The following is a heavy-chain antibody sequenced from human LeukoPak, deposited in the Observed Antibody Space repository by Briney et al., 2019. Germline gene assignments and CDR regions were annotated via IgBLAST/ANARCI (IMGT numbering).Heavy chain of an antibody. CDR3: ARGLPMVRGNHDAFDI. V-gene: IGHV4-61*02. Sequence: SETLSLTCTVSGGSISSGSYYWSWIRQPAGKGLEWIGRIYTSGSTNYNPSLKSRVTISVDTSKNQFSLKLSSVTAADTAVYYCARGLPMVRGNHDAFDIWGQGTMVTVSS. CDR2: IYTSGST. CDR1: GGSISSGSYY. D-gene: IGHD3-10*01. J-gene: IGHJ3*02.